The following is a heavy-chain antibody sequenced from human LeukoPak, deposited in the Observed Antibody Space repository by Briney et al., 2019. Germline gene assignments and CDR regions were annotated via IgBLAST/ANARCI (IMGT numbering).Heavy chain of an antibody. Sequence: SETLSLTCNVSGVSISSSSYYWGWIRQPPGKGLEWIGSIYYSGSTYYSPSLKSRVPISVDTSKNQFSLKLSPVTAADTAVYYCARCYSGSYDFDYWGQGTLVTVSS. V-gene: IGHV4-39*01. D-gene: IGHD1-26*01. CDR3: ARCYSGSYDFDY. CDR2: IYYSGST. J-gene: IGHJ4*02. CDR1: GVSISSSSYY.